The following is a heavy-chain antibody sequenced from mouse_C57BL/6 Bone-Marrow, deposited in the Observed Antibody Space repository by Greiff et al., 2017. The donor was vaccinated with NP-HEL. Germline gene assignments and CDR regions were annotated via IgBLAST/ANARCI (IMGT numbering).Heavy chain of an antibody. CDR2: ISNLAYSI. CDR3: ARHDGYLAY. D-gene: IGHD2-3*01. CDR1: GFTFSDYG. Sequence: EVMLVESGGGLVQPGGSLKLSCAASGFTFSDYGMAWVRQAPRKGPEWVAFISNLAYSIYYADTVTGRFTISRETAKNTLYLEMSSLRSEDTAMYYCARHDGYLAYWGQGTLVTVSA. V-gene: IGHV5-15*01. J-gene: IGHJ3*01.